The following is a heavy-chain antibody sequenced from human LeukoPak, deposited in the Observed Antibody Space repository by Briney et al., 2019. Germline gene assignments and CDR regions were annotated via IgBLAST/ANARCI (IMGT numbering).Heavy chain of an antibody. CDR3: AKDSCSSTSCYGNYMDV. J-gene: IGHJ6*03. V-gene: IGHV3-7*01. CDR2: IKQDGSEK. D-gene: IGHD2-2*01. Sequence: GGSLRLSCAASGFTFSSYWMSWVRQAPGKGLEWVANIKQDGSEKYYVDSVKGRFTISRDNAKNSLYLQMNSLRAEDTAVYYCAKDSCSSTSCYGNYMDVWGKGTTVTISS. CDR1: GFTFSSYW.